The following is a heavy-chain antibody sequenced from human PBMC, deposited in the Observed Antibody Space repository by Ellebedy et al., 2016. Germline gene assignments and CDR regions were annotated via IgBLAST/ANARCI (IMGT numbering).Heavy chain of an antibody. Sequence: GGSLRLSCAASGFSLSRHAMNWVRQAPGKGLEWVTLISYDGSDIYYADSVKGRFTISRDNSKNTVYLQMNSLRAEDTALYYCARSGGTSGRYDAFNVWGQGTMVTVSS. CDR2: ISYDGSDI. CDR3: ARSGGTSGRYDAFNV. V-gene: IGHV3-30*04. CDR1: GFSLSRHA. J-gene: IGHJ3*01. D-gene: IGHD6-19*01.